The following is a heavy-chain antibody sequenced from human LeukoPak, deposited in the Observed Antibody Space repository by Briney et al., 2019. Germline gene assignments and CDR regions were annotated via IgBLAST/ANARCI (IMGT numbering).Heavy chain of an antibody. D-gene: IGHD1-14*01. CDR2: IYYSGST. J-gene: IGHJ6*03. CDR3: ARGPDLAYYYYYMDV. V-gene: IGHV4-59*08. Sequence: SETLSLTCTVSGGSISSYYWSWIRQPPGKGLEWIGYIYYSGSTNYNPSLKSRVTISVDTSKNQFSLKLSSVTAADTAVYYCARGPDLAYYYYYMDVWGKGTTVTVSS. CDR1: GGSISSYY.